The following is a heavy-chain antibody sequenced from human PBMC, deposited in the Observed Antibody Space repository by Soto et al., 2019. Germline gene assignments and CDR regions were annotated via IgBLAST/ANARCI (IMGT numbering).Heavy chain of an antibody. CDR3: ARGVKRPSFSYDGGPFDY. CDR1: GGSISSGGYY. CDR2: IYYSGST. J-gene: IGHJ4*02. V-gene: IGHV4-31*03. D-gene: IGHD5-12*01. Sequence: QVQLQESGPGLVKPSQTLSLTCTVSGGSISSGGYYWSWIRQHPGKGLEWIGYIYYSGSTYYNPSLQSRFTISVDTSKNQFSLKLSSVTAADTAVYYCARGVKRPSFSYDGGPFDYWGQGTLVTVSS.